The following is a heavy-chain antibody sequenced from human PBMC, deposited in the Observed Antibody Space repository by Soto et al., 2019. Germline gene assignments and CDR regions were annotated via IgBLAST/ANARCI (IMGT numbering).Heavy chain of an antibody. Sequence: QVQLVQSGAEVKKPGSSVKVSCKASAGTFSSYAISWVRQAPGQGLEWMGGIIPIFGTANYAQKFQGRVTITADESTSTAYMELSSLRSEDTAVYYCATSLVDISTSCLDDYWGQGTLVTVSS. CDR2: IIPIFGTA. D-gene: IGHD2-2*01. CDR3: ATSLVDISTSCLDDY. V-gene: IGHV1-69*12. CDR1: AGTFSSYA. J-gene: IGHJ4*02.